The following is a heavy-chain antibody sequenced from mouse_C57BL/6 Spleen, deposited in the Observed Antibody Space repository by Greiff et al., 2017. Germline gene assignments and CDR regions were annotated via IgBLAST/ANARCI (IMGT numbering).Heavy chain of an antibody. V-gene: IGHV1-76*01. CDR1: GYTFTDYY. D-gene: IGHD2-4*01. J-gene: IGHJ3*01. Sequence: QVQLQQSGAELVRPGASVKLSCKASGYTFTDYYINWVKQRPGQGLEWIARIYPGSGNTYYNEKFKGKATLTAEKSSSTAYMQLSSLTSEDSAVYFCAREGYDYLFAYWGRGTLVTVSA. CDR3: AREGYDYLFAY. CDR2: IYPGSGNT.